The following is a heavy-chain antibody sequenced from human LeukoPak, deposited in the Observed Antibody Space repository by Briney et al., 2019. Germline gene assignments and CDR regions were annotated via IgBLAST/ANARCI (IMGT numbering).Heavy chain of an antibody. V-gene: IGHV3-23*01. CDR3: AGQLWSKSRADY. J-gene: IGHJ4*02. Sequence: PGGSLRLSCAASGFTFSSYAMSWVRQAPGKGLEWVSATSGSGGSTYYADSVKGRFTISRDNSKNTLYLQMNSLRAEDTAVYYCAGQLWSKSRADYWGQGTLVTVSS. D-gene: IGHD5-18*01. CDR1: GFTFSSYA. CDR2: TSGSGGST.